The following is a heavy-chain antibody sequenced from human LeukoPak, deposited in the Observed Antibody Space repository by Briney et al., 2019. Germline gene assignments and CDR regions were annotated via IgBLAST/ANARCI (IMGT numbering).Heavy chain of an antibody. CDR3: ARDSGWIQFHY. Sequence: GGSLRLSCAASGFIFSSYAMSWVRQAPGKGLEWVSLISVNGGSTYYADSVKGRFTISRDNSKNTLYLQMSSLRDEDTAVYYCARDSGWIQFHYWGQGTQVTVSS. CDR2: ISVNGGST. V-gene: IGHV3-23*01. J-gene: IGHJ4*02. D-gene: IGHD5-18*01. CDR1: GFIFSSYA.